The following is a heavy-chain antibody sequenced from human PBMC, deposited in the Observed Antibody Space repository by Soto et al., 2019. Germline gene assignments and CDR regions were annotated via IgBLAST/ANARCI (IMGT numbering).Heavy chain of an antibody. Sequence: EVPLLESGGDLVQPGGSLRLSCGAPGFIFDDYAMMWVRQTPGKGLEWVSATSGSGVTTYYADSVKGRFTISRDNSKNTLYLQMNSLRVDDTALYYCARVHTSGWFADSWGQGTRVTVSS. D-gene: IGHD6-19*01. CDR3: ARVHTSGWFADS. V-gene: IGHV3-23*01. CDR2: TSGSGVTT. CDR1: GFIFDDYA. J-gene: IGHJ4*02.